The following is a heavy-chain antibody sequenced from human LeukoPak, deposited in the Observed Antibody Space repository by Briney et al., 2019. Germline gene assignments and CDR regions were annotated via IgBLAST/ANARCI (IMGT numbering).Heavy chain of an antibody. J-gene: IGHJ4*02. CDR3: AKLGPGWLGLFDY. Sequence: PGGSLRLSCAASGFTFSSYGMHWVRQAPGKGLEWVAFIRYDGSNKYYADSVKGRFTISRDNSKNTLYLQMNSLRAEDTAVYYCAKLGPGWLGLFDYWGQGTLVTVSS. CDR1: GFTFSSYG. D-gene: IGHD3-22*01. CDR2: IRYDGSNK. V-gene: IGHV3-30*02.